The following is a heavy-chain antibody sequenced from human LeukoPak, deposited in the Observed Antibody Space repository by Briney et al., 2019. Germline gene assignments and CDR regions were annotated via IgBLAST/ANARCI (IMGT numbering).Heavy chain of an antibody. V-gene: IGHV3-23*01. CDR3: AKSVYHSGNY. Sequence: GGSLRLSCAASGFTISTYGMGWVRQAPGKGLEWVSSISGGTTYHADSVKGRFTISRDNSKNTVSLQMNSLRAEDTAVYYCAKSVYHSGNYWGQGTLVTVSS. J-gene: IGHJ4*02. D-gene: IGHD3-10*01. CDR2: ISGGTT. CDR1: GFTISTYG.